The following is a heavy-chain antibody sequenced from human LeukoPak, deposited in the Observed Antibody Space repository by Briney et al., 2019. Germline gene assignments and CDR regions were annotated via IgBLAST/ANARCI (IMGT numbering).Heavy chain of an antibody. J-gene: IGHJ3*02. Sequence: SETLSLTCTVSGGSISSYYWSWIRQPPGKGLEWIGYIYYSGSTNYNPSLKSRVTMSVDTSKNQFSLKLSSVTAADTAVYYCATEKSALGAFDIWGQGTMVTVSS. CDR2: IYYSGST. CDR1: GGSISSYY. D-gene: IGHD3-3*01. CDR3: ATEKSALGAFDI. V-gene: IGHV4-59*12.